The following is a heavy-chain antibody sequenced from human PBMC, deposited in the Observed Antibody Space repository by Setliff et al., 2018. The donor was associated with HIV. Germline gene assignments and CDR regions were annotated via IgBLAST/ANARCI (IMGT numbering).Heavy chain of an antibody. CDR1: GYTFTGYY. CDR2: INPNSGPT. Sequence: ASVKVSCKASGYTFTGYYIHWVRQAPGQGLEWMGRINPNSGPTNYAQKFQGRVTMTRDTSISTAYMELSRLRSDDTAVYHCARDFFGQRVGATLGYWGQGTQVTVSS. J-gene: IGHJ4*02. CDR3: ARDFFGQRVGATLGY. D-gene: IGHD1-26*01. V-gene: IGHV1-2*06.